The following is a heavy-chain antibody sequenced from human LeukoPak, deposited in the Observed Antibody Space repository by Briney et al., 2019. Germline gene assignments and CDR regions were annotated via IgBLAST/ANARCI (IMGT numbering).Heavy chain of an antibody. J-gene: IGHJ3*02. CDR1: GFTFSSYA. Sequence: GRSLRLSCAASGFTFSSYAMHWVRQAPGKGLEYVSAISSNGGSTYHANSVKGRFTISRDNSKNTLYLQMGSLRAEDMAVYYCARDLGWDDAFDIWGQGTMVTVSS. CDR2: ISSNGGST. V-gene: IGHV3-64*01. CDR3: ARDLGWDDAFDI. D-gene: IGHD1-26*01.